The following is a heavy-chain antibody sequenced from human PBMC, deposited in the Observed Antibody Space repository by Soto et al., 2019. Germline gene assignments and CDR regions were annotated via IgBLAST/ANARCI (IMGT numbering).Heavy chain of an antibody. CDR3: ASFKEAYGNRFRGTVSDY. J-gene: IGHJ4*02. CDR1: AYTFTSYG. CDR2: ISAYNGNT. V-gene: IGHV1-18*01. Sequence: ASVKISCQTSAYTFTSYGISWVRQAPGQGLEWMGWISAYNGNTNYAQKLQGRVTMTTDTSASTAYTELRSLRSDDTAVYYCASFKEAYGNRFRGTVSDYWRQGTLVTVSS. D-gene: IGHD2-21*01.